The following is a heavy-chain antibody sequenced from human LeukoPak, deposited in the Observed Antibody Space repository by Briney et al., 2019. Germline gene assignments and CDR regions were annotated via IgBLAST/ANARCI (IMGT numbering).Heavy chain of an antibody. CDR3: AENQKSPATAYDY. Sequence: GGSLRLSCAASGFTFSSYAMSWVRQAPGKGLEWVSAISGSGGSTYYADSVKGWFTISRDNSKNTLYLQMNSLRAEDTAVYYCAENQKSPATAYDYWGQGTLVTVSS. V-gene: IGHV3-23*01. CDR2: ISGSGGST. D-gene: IGHD1-14*01. CDR1: GFTFSSYA. J-gene: IGHJ4*02.